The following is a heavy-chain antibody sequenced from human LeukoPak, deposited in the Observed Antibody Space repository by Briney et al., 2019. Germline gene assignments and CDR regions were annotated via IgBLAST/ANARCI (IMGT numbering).Heavy chain of an antibody. CDR2: ISSSSSYI. V-gene: IGHV3-21*01. CDR3: ARPPRVVTTPLN. CDR1: GFTFSSYS. D-gene: IGHD2-21*02. Sequence: GGSLRLSCAASGFTFSSYSMNWVRQAPGKGLEWVSSISSSSSYIYYADSVKGRFTISRDNAKNSLYLQMNSLRAEDTAVYYCARPPRVVTTPLNWGEGTLVTVSS. J-gene: IGHJ4*02.